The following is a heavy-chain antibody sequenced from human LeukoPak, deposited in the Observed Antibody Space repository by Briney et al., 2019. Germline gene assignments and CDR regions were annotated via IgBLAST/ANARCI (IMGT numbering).Heavy chain of an antibody. CDR3: AKYLWFGGRYYFDY. V-gene: IGHV3-23*01. J-gene: IGHJ4*02. D-gene: IGHD3-10*01. CDR1: GFTFSNSA. CDR2: ISGSGGST. Sequence: GGSLRLSCAASGFTFSNSAMTWVRQARGKGLEWVSAISGSGGSTYYADSVKGRFTISRDNSKNTLYLQMNSLRAEDTAVYYCAKYLWFGGRYYFDYWGQGTLVTVSS.